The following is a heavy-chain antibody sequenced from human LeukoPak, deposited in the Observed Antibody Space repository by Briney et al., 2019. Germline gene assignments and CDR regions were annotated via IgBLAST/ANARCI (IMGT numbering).Heavy chain of an antibody. V-gene: IGHV4-59*01. CDR2: IYYSGST. J-gene: IGHJ6*02. Sequence: SGTLSLTCTVSGGSISSYYWSWIRQPPGKGLEWIGYIYYSGSTNYNPSLKSRVTISVDTSKNQFSLKLSSVTAADTAVYYCARVGGTNYYYYGMDVWGQGTTVTVSS. D-gene: IGHD1-1*01. CDR1: GGSISSYY. CDR3: ARVGGTNYYYYGMDV.